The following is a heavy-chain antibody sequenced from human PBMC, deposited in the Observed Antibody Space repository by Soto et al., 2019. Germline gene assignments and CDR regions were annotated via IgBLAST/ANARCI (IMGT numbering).Heavy chain of an antibody. D-gene: IGHD3-3*01. J-gene: IGHJ6*03. CDR1: GYTFTSYG. CDR3: ARCKRSLGVLQYYYYMDV. V-gene: IGHV1-8*01. CDR2: MNPNSGNT. Sequence: QVQLVQSGAEVKKPGASVKVSCKASGYTFTSYGINWVRQATGQGLEWMGWMNPNSGNTGYAQKFQGRVTITRNTSIRTAYMELSSLRSEDTAVYYCARCKRSLGVLQYYYYMDVWGKGSTVTASS.